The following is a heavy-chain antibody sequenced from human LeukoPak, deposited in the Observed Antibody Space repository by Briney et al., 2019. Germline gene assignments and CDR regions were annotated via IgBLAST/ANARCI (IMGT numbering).Heavy chain of an antibody. CDR2: INPSGGST. D-gene: IGHD1-1*01. Sequence: GASVKVSCKASGYTFTSYYMHWVRQAPGQGLEWMGIINPSGGSTSYAQKFQGRVTMTRDTSTSAVYMELSSLRSEDTAVYYCASGPSLGTKDYWGQGTLVTVSS. CDR3: ASGPSLGTKDY. J-gene: IGHJ4*02. CDR1: GYTFTSYY. V-gene: IGHV1-46*01.